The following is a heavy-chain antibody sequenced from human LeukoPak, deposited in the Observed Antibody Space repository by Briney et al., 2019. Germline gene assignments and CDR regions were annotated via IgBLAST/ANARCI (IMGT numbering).Heavy chain of an antibody. CDR2: IYYSGST. CDR3: ARHLNNCGDDCYIFDY. V-gene: IGHV4-59*08. J-gene: IGHJ4*02. D-gene: IGHD2-21*01. Sequence: SETLSLTCTVSGVSIFSYYWSWIRQPPGKGLEWMGYIYYSGSTNYNPSLKSRVTISVDTSKSQFSLRVSSVTAADTAVYYCARHLNNCGDDCYIFDYWGQGTLVTVSS. CDR1: GVSIFSYY.